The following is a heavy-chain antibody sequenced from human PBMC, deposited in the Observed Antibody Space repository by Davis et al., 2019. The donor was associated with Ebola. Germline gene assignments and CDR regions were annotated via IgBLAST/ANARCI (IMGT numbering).Heavy chain of an antibody. Sequence: MPSETLSLTCAVSGGSISSSNWWSWVRQPPGKELEWIGEIYHSGSTNYNPSLKSRVTISVDTSKNQFSLKLSSVTAADTAVYYCARRLAVAGADWYFDLWGRGTLVTVSS. J-gene: IGHJ2*01. CDR3: ARRLAVAGADWYFDL. V-gene: IGHV4-4*02. D-gene: IGHD6-19*01. CDR2: IYHSGST. CDR1: GGSISSSNW.